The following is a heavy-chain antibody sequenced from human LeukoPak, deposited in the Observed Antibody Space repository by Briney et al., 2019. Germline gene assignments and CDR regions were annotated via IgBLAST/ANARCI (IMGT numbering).Heavy chain of an antibody. CDR2: ISSGSRYI. Sequence: GGSLRLSCAASGFILSSYTMNWVCQAPGKGLEWVSSISSGSRYIYYADSVKGRFTISRDNAKNSLYLQMNSLRAEDTALYYCARAHDWGSGVDAFDIWGQGTMVIVSS. CDR3: ARAHDWGSGVDAFDI. V-gene: IGHV3-21*01. D-gene: IGHD7-27*01. J-gene: IGHJ3*02. CDR1: GFILSSYT.